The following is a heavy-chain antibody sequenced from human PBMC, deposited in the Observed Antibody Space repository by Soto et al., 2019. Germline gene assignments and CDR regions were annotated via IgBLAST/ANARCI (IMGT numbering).Heavy chain of an antibody. Sequence: ASLKVSCKSSGSTFTSYGISCVRQAPGQGLEWMGWISAYNGNTNYAQKLQGRVTMTTDTSTSTAYMELRSLRSDDTAVYYCARSDLFRRLDTWGQGTLVTVSS. CDR3: ARSDLFRRLDT. CDR1: GSTFTSYG. CDR2: ISAYNGNT. V-gene: IGHV1-18*01. J-gene: IGHJ5*02. D-gene: IGHD2-21*01.